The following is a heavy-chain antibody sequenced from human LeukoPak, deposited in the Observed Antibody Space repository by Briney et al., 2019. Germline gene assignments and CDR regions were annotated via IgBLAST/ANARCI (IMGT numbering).Heavy chain of an antibody. D-gene: IGHD6-19*01. CDR3: AKDAVYSGRPYYFDF. V-gene: IGHV3-23*01. CDR2: INGGGGST. CDR1: GFTFSTSG. J-gene: IGHJ4*02. Sequence: PGGSLRLSCAASGFTFSTSGMNWVRQAPGKGLEWVSFINGGGGSTYYADSVRGRFTISRDNSKDTLFLQMNSLRAEDTAIYYCAKDAVYSGRPYYFDFWGQGTLLTVSS.